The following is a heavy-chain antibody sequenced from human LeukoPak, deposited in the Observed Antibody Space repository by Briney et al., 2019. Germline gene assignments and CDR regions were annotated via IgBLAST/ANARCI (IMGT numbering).Heavy chain of an antibody. Sequence: GGSLRLSCAASGFTFSPYIMNWVRQAPGKGLEWVSYISGTSSTVYYADSVKGRFTVSRDNARNSLYLQMNSLRDEDTAVYYCARALTDSRGWYHFDYWGQGTLVTVSS. J-gene: IGHJ4*02. CDR1: GFTFSPYI. D-gene: IGHD6-19*01. CDR2: ISGTSSTV. CDR3: ARALTDSRGWYHFDY. V-gene: IGHV3-48*02.